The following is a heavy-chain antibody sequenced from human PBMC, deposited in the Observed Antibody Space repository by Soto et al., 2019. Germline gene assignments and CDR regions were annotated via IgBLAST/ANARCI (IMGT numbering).Heavy chain of an antibody. D-gene: IGHD1-26*01. J-gene: IGHJ4*02. V-gene: IGHV3-23*01. CDR3: AKGIVGATVGY. CDR2: ISGSGGST. CDR1: GFTFSSYA. Sequence: LRLSCAASGFTFSSYAMSWVRQAPGKVLQWVSAISGSGGSTYYADSVKGRFTISRDNSKNTLYLQMISLRAEDTAVYYCAKGIVGATVGYWGQGNLVTVAS.